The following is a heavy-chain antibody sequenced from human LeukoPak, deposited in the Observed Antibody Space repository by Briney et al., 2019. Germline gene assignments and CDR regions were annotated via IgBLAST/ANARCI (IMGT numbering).Heavy chain of an antibody. V-gene: IGHV3-53*01. CDR1: GFTVSSNY. CDR2: IYSGGST. CDR3: ATPPLSGYHDAFDI. D-gene: IGHD3-22*01. Sequence: GGSLRLSCAASGFTVSSNYMSWVRQAPGKGLEWVSVIYSGGSTYYADSVKGRFTISRDNSKNTLYLQMNSLRAEDTAVYYCATPPLSGYHDAFDIWGQGTMVTVSS. J-gene: IGHJ3*02.